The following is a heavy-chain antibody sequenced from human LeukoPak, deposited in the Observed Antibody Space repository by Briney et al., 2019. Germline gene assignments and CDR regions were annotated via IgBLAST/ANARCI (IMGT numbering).Heavy chain of an antibody. J-gene: IGHJ6*04. Sequence: ASVKVSCKASGYTFTGYYMHWVRQAPGQGLEWMGWINPNSGGTNYAQKFQGRVTMTRDTSISTAYMELSRLRSDDTAVYYCARGGIVLMVYARCLDVWGKGTTVTVSS. CDR2: INPNSGGT. CDR3: ARGGIVLMVYARCLDV. CDR1: GYTFTGYY. D-gene: IGHD2-8*01. V-gene: IGHV1-2*02.